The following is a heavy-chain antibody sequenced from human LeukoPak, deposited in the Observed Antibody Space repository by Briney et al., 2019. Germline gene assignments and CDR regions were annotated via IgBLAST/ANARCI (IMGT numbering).Heavy chain of an antibody. D-gene: IGHD2-8*01. J-gene: IGHJ5*02. CDR1: GYTFTGYY. CDR3: ARDNGGYLGNWFDP. V-gene: IGHV1-18*04. Sequence: ASVKVSCKASGYTFTGYYMHWVRQAPGQGLEWMGWISTYNGNTNYAQKLQGRVTMTTDTSTSTAYMELRSLRSDDTAVYCCARDNGGYLGNWFDPWGQGTLVTVSS. CDR2: ISTYNGNT.